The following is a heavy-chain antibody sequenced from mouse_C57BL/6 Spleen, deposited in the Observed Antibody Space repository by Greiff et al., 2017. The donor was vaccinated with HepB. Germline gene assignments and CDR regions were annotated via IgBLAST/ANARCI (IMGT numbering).Heavy chain of an antibody. CDR2: IDPETGGT. J-gene: IGHJ3*01. D-gene: IGHD2-3*01. CDR3: TRSDDGYYRYWFAY. V-gene: IGHV1-15*01. CDR1: GYTFTDYE. Sequence: QVQLQQSGAELVRPGASVTLSCKASGYTFTDYEMHWVKQTPVHGLKWIGAIDPETGGTAYNQKFKGKAILTADKSSSTAYMELRSLTSEDSAVYYCTRSDDGYYRYWFAYWGQGTLVTVSA.